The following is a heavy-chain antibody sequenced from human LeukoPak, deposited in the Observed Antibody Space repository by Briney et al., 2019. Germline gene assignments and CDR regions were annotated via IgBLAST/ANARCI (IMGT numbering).Heavy chain of an antibody. V-gene: IGHV1-69*04. CDR3: ARATDYYDSSGYIN. CDR1: AGTCSSYA. J-gene: IGHJ4*02. D-gene: IGHD3-22*01. Sequence: SSVKVSCKASAGTCSSYAISWVRQAPGQGLECMVRIIPILGIANYAQKFQGRVTITADKSTSTAYMELSSLRSEDTAVYYCARATDYYDSSGYINWGQGTLVTVSS. CDR2: IIPILGIA.